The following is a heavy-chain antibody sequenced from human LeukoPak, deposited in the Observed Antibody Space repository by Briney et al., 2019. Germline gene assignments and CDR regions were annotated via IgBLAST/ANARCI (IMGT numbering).Heavy chain of an antibody. CDR3: ARERGYCTNGVCYRVDVGDY. Sequence: PGGSLRLSCAASGFTFSSYAMHWVRQAPGKGLEWVAVISYDGSNKYYADSVKGRFTISRDNSKNTLYLQMNSLRAEDTAVYYCARERGYCTNGVCYRVDVGDYWGQGTLVTVSS. CDR1: GFTFSSYA. J-gene: IGHJ4*02. CDR2: ISYDGSNK. V-gene: IGHV3-30*04. D-gene: IGHD2-8*01.